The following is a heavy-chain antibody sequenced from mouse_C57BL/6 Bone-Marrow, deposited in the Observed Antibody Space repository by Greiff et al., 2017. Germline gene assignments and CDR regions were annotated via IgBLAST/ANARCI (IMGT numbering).Heavy chain of an antibody. CDR3: ASTMITSFDY. J-gene: IGHJ2*01. CDR2: INPYNGGT. V-gene: IGHV1-19*01. CDR1: GYTFTDYY. D-gene: IGHD2-4*01. Sequence: EVKLVESGPVLVKPGASVKMSCKASGYTFTDYYMNWVKQSHGKSLEWIGVINPYNGGTSYNQKFKGKATLTVDKSSSTAYMELNSLTSEDSAVYYCASTMITSFDYWGQGTTLTVSS.